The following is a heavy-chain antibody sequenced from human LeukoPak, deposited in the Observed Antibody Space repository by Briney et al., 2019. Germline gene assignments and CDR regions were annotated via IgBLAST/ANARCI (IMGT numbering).Heavy chain of an antibody. D-gene: IGHD3-3*01. CDR1: GGSISSYY. Sequence: PSETLSLTCTVSGGSISSYYWSWIRQPPGKGLEWIGYIYYSGSTNYNPSLKSRVTISVDTSKNQFSLKLSSVTAADTAVYYCARGENYDFWSGYYNYYYYYMDVWGKGTTVTVSS. V-gene: IGHV4-59*01. J-gene: IGHJ6*03. CDR3: ARGENYDFWSGYYNYYYYYMDV. CDR2: IYYSGST.